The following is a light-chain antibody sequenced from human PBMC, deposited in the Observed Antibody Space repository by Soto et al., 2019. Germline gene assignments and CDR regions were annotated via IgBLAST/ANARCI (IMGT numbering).Light chain of an antibody. CDR1: RSVGTF. Sequence: IVLTHSPGSLSFSPGEIATLSCRARRSVGTFLGWYQQKPGQAPRLLIYGASSRATVIPDRFSGSGCGTDFTLTISRLEPEDFAVYYCQQYSSPPPLTLGGGTKVDIK. CDR3: QQYSSPPPLT. J-gene: IGKJ4*01. CDR2: GAS. V-gene: IGKV3-20*01.